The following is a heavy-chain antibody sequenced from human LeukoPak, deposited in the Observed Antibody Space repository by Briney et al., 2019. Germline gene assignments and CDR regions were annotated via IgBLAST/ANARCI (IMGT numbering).Heavy chain of an antibody. V-gene: IGHV4-59*10. J-gene: IGHJ4*02. CDR3: AREYSDQLRYFDY. CDR1: GGSFSGYY. Sequence: SETLSLTCAVYGGSFSGYYWSWIRQPAGKGLEWIGRISPNGNTNYNPSLKSRVTISVDTSKNQFSLNLNSVTAADTAVYYCAREYSDQLRYFDYWGQGSLVTVSS. CDR2: ISPNGNT. D-gene: IGHD4-17*01.